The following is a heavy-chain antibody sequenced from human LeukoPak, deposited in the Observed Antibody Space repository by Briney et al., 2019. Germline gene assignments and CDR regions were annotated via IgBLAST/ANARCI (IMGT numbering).Heavy chain of an antibody. V-gene: IGHV4-30-2*01. Sequence: PSETLSLTCAVSGGSISSGGYSWSWIRQPPGKGLEWIGYIYHSGSTYYNPSLKSRVTISVDRSKNQFSLKLSSVTAADTAVYYCARAVRGNYGDYVQSYYFDYWGQGTLVTVFS. J-gene: IGHJ4*02. CDR3: ARAVRGNYGDYVQSYYFDY. CDR1: GGSISSGGYS. D-gene: IGHD4-17*01. CDR2: IYHSGST.